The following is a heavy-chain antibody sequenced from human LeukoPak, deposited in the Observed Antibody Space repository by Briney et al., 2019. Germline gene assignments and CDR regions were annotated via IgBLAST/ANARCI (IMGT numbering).Heavy chain of an antibody. CDR1: GGTFSSYA. D-gene: IGHD1-20*01. J-gene: IGHJ5*02. CDR2: IIPIFGTA. CDR3: ARDRGITGTTNWFDP. V-gene: IGHV1-69*06. Sequence: ASVKVSCKASGGTFSSYAISWVRQAPGQGLEWMGRIIPIFGTANCAQKFQGRVTITADKSTSTAYMELSSLRSEDTAVYYCARDRGITGTTNWFDPWGQGTLVTVSS.